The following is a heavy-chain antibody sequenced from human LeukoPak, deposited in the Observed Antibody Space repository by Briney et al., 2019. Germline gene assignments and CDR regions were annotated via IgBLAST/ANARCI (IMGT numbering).Heavy chain of an antibody. CDR1: GYSFTSYW. Sequence: GESLKIACKGSGYSFTSYWSGWVRQMPGKGLEWMGIIYPGDSDTRYSPSFQGQVTISADKSISTAYLQWSSLKASDTAMYYCASLLRCCSSTSCQGAFDYWGQGTLVTVSS. CDR2: IYPGDSDT. D-gene: IGHD2-2*01. V-gene: IGHV5-51*01. CDR3: ASLLRCCSSTSCQGAFDY. J-gene: IGHJ4*02.